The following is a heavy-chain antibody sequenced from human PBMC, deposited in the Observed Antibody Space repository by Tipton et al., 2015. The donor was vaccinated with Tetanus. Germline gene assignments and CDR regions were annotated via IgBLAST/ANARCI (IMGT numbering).Heavy chain of an antibody. Sequence: TLSLTCTVSGGSISSYYWSWIRQPPGKGLEWIGYIYYSGSTNYNPSLKSRVTISVDTSKNQFSLKLSSVTAADTAVYYCARDRGGMDVWGQGTTVTVSS. D-gene: IGHD3-10*01. V-gene: IGHV4-59*01. CDR3: ARDRGGMDV. CDR1: GGSISSYY. CDR2: IYYSGST. J-gene: IGHJ6*02.